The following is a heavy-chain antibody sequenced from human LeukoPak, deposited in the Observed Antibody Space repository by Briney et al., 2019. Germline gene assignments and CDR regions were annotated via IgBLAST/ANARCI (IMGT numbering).Heavy chain of an antibody. D-gene: IGHD6-13*01. Sequence: GGSLRLSCSAFGFTLSSYAMHWVRQAPGKGLEYVSAISSNGGSTYYADSVKGRFTISRDNSKNTLYLQMSSLRAEDTAVYYCVKSASRMMVQQLVPLSDAFDIWGQGTMVTVSS. J-gene: IGHJ3*02. V-gene: IGHV3-64D*09. CDR1: GFTLSSYA. CDR2: ISSNGGST. CDR3: VKSASRMMVQQLVPLSDAFDI.